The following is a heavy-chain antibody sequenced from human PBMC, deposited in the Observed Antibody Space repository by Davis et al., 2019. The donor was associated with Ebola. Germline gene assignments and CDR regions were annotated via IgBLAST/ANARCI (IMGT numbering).Heavy chain of an antibody. V-gene: IGHV1-18*04. CDR3: ARDVTMIVGGWFDP. CDR1: GYTFTSYY. Sequence: ASVKVSCKASGYTFTSYYMHWVRQATGQGLEWMGWMNPNSGNTNYAQKLQGRVTMTTDTSTSTAYMELRSLRSDDTAVYYCARDVTMIVGGWFDPWGQGTLVTVSS. D-gene: IGHD3-22*01. J-gene: IGHJ5*02. CDR2: MNPNSGNT.